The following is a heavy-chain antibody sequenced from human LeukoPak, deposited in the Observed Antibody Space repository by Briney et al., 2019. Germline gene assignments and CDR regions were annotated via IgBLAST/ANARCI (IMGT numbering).Heavy chain of an antibody. J-gene: IGHJ4*02. CDR1: GGSISSSSYY. Sequence: SETLSLTCTVSGGSISSSSYYWGWIRQPPGKGLEWIGYIHYSGTTNCNPTLKSRVTISVDTSKNQFSLKLTSVTAADTAVYYCARETSLAGFASGLGFNYWGQGILVTVSS. CDR2: IHYSGTT. V-gene: IGHV4-61*01. D-gene: IGHD6-19*01. CDR3: ARETSLAGFASGLGFNY.